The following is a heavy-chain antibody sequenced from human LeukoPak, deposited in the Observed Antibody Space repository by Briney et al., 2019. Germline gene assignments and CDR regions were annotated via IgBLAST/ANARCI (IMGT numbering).Heavy chain of an antibody. D-gene: IGHD3-22*01. CDR3: ARELYYYDSSGYSGAFDI. CDR2: ISGSGGST. Sequence: GSLRLSCAASGFTFSSYGMSWVRQAPGKGLEWVSAISGSGGSTYYADSVKGRFTISRDNSKNTLYLQMNSLRAEDTAVYYCARELYYYDSSGYSGAFDIWGQGTMVTVSS. J-gene: IGHJ3*02. CDR1: GFTFSSYG. V-gene: IGHV3-23*01.